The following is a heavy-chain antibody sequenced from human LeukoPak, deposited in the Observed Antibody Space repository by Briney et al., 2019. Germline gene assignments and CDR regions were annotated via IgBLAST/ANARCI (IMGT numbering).Heavy chain of an antibody. CDR1: GFTFSSYA. Sequence: GGSLRLSCAASGFTFSSYAMSWVRQAPGKGLEWVSAISGSGGSTYYADSVKGRFTTSRDNAKNSLYLQMDSLRVEDTAVYYCARDTQWAFDYWGQGILVTVSS. V-gene: IGHV3-23*01. D-gene: IGHD1-26*01. J-gene: IGHJ4*02. CDR3: ARDTQWAFDY. CDR2: ISGSGGST.